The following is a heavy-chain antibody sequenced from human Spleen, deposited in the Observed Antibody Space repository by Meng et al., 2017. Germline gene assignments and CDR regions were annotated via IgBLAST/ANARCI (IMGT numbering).Heavy chain of an antibody. CDR3: ARELVVPAAMMVNYYYYGMDV. V-gene: IGHV3-11*04. Sequence: GGSLRLSSAASGFTFSNYYMSWIRQAPGKGLEWVSYISSSVNTIYYADSVKGRFTISRDNSKNTLYLQMNSLRAEDTAVYYCARELVVPAAMMVNYYYYGMDVWGQGTTVTVSS. CDR1: GFTFSNYY. CDR2: ISSSVNTI. J-gene: IGHJ6*02. D-gene: IGHD2-2*01.